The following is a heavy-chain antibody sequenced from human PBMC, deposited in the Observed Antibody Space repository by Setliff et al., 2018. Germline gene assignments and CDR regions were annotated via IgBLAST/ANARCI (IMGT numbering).Heavy chain of an antibody. CDR2: MYYSGDA. J-gene: IGHJ6*03. Sequence: SETLSLTCTVSGGSVRGYYWSWIRQPPGKGLEWIGYMYYSGDANYNPSLKSRVTISLDTSKNQFSLSLTSVTAEDTAVYYCARMSGFQYIDVWDKGTTVTVSS. CDR1: GGSVRGYY. CDR3: ARMSGFQYIDV. D-gene: IGHD3-3*01. V-gene: IGHV4-59*08.